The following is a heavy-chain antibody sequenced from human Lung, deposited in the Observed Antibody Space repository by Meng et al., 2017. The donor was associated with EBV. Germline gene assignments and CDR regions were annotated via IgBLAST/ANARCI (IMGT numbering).Heavy chain of an antibody. J-gene: IGHJ4*02. CDR3: ARDLWPHIVVVTAPSEF. D-gene: IGHD2-21*02. Sequence: QVQLVDSGAGVTRPGATVKVSCKASGYTFSSYGFTWERQAPGQGLEWLGWTSTYNDNPKYAQKVQGRVTMTADTSTSTAYMELRSLTSDDTAVYYCARDLWPHIVVVTAPSEFWGQGTLVTVSS. CDR2: TSTYNDNP. CDR1: GYTFSSYG. V-gene: IGHV1-18*01.